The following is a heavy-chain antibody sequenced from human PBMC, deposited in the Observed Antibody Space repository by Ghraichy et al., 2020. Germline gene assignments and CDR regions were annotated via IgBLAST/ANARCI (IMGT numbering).Heavy chain of an antibody. CDR3: ARDLLRFLEWWNGMDV. CDR1: GFTFSSYW. J-gene: IGHJ6*02. Sequence: GGSLRLSCAASGFTFSSYWMRWVRQAPGKGLVWVSRINSDGSSSSYAYSVKGRFTISRDNAKNTLYLQMNSLRAEDTAVYYCARDLLRFLEWWNGMDVWGHGTTVTVTS. D-gene: IGHD3-3*01. V-gene: IGHV3-74*01. CDR2: INSDGSSS.